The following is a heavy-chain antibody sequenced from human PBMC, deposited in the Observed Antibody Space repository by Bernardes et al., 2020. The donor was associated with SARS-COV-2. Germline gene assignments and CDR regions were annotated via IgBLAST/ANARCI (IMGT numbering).Heavy chain of an antibody. CDR3: ATAIAVAGTFVSYYYYYGMDV. V-gene: IGHV1-24*01. J-gene: IGHJ6*02. CDR1: GYTLTELS. D-gene: IGHD6-19*01. Sequence: ASVKVSCKVSGYTLTELSMHWVRQAPGKGLEWMGGFDPEDGETIYAQKFQGRVTMTADTSTDTAYMELSSLRSEDTAVYYCATAIAVAGTFVSYYYYYGMDVWGQGTTVTVSS. CDR2: FDPEDGET.